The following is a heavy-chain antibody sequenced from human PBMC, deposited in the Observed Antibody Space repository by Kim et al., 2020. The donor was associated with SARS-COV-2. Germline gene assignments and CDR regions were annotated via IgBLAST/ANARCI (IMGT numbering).Heavy chain of an antibody. CDR3: ARRGTTYYDILTGPGAFDI. CDR2: IYYSGST. CDR1: GGSISSSSYY. J-gene: IGHJ3*02. D-gene: IGHD3-9*01. V-gene: IGHV4-39*07. Sequence: SETLSLTCTVSGGSISSSSYYWGWIRQPPGKGLEWIGSIYYSGSTYYNPSLKSRVTISVDTSKNQFSLKLSSVTAADTAVYYCARRGTTYYDILTGPGAFDIWGQGTMVTVSS.